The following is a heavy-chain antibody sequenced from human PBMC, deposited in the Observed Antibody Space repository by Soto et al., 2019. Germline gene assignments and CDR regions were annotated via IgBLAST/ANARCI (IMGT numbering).Heavy chain of an antibody. Sequence: PGGSLRLSCAASGFTFSGSAMHWVRQASGKGLEWVGRIRSKTYNYATEHSASVRGRFTISADNAENSVFLQMNSLRDEDTAVYFCVRDRDLYRDMVHADLWGQGTLVTVSS. CDR1: GFTFSGSA. V-gene: IGHV3-73*01. CDR2: IRSKTYNYAT. D-gene: IGHD1-26*01. CDR3: VRDRDLYRDMVHADL. J-gene: IGHJ4*01.